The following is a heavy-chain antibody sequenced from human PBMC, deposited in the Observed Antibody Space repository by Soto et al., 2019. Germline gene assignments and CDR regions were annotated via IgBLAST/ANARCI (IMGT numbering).Heavy chain of an antibody. J-gene: IGHJ4*02. CDR3: AKDKGGRYCSRTSCLYYFDY. CDR1: GFTFSTYA. D-gene: IGHD2-2*01. Sequence: EVQLLEAGGGLVQPGGSLRLSCTASGFTFSTYAMSWVRQAPGKGLEWVSTISDSGSTYYADSEKGRFTISRDNSKNTRYLEMNSLRAEGTAVYYCAKDKGGRYCSRTSCLYYFDYWDQGTLVTVSS. CDR2: ISDSGST. V-gene: IGHV3-23*01.